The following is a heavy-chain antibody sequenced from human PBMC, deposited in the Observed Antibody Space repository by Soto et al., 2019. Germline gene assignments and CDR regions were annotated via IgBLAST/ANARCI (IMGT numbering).Heavy chain of an antibody. CDR1: GFTFSSYW. CDR3: ARVGYSSSWYIDYYYYGMDV. CDR2: IKQDGSEK. J-gene: IGHJ6*02. V-gene: IGHV3-7*01. D-gene: IGHD6-13*01. Sequence: EVQLVESRGGLVQPGGSLRLSCAASGFTFSSYWMSWVRQAPGKGLEWVANIKQDGSEKYYVDSVKGRFTISRDNAKNSLYLQMNSLRAEDTAVYYCARVGYSSSWYIDYYYYGMDVWGQGTTVTVSS.